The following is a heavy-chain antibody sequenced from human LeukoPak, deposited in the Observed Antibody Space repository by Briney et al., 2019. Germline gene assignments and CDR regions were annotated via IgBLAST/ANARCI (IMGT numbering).Heavy chain of an antibody. V-gene: IGHV1-2*07. CDR3: GGPNYEQKLPGRATTTTDPSITTAYMAFSRLTSDDPAASYCARGPGISSRYDLTRSDP. CDR2: INPNSGAT. CDR1: GYTCTGYY. J-gene: IGHJ5*02. Sequence: GASVKVSCKASGYTCTGYYMHWLRQAPGQGLEGMGWINPNSGATNYAHKFQGRFTITRDTSSITPYMQLSRLRSDYTPVYYRGGPNYEQKLPGRATTTTDPSITTAYMAFSRLTSDDPAASYCARGPGISSRYDLTRSDPSGHGTLVTASS. D-gene: IGHD3-22*01.